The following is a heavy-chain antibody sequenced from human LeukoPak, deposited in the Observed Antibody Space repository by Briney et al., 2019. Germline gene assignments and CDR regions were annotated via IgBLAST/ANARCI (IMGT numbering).Heavy chain of an antibody. Sequence: GASVKVSCKASGYTFTSYAMNWVRQAPGQGLEWMGWINTNTGNPTYAQGFTGRFVFSLDTSVSTAYLQISSLKAEDTAVYYCARDLPRGVDYGDYEGPDGYYYYGMDVWGQGTTVTVSS. D-gene: IGHD4-17*01. CDR1: GYTFTSYA. V-gene: IGHV7-4-1*02. J-gene: IGHJ6*02. CDR2: INTNTGNP. CDR3: ARDLPRGVDYGDYEGPDGYYYYGMDV.